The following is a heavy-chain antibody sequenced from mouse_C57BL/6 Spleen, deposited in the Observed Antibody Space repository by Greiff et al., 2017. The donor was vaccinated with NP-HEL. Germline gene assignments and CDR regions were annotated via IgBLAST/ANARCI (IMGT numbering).Heavy chain of an antibody. CDR2: INPGSGGT. V-gene: IGHV1-54*01. CDR1: GYAFTNYL. Sequence: QVQLQQSGAELVRPGTSVKVSCKASGYAFTNYLIEWVKQRPGQGLEWIGMINPGSGGTNYNEKFKGKATLTADKSSSTAYMQLSSLTSEDSAVYFCARGPEYYYAMDYWGQGTSVTVSS. CDR3: ARGPEYYYAMDY. J-gene: IGHJ4*01.